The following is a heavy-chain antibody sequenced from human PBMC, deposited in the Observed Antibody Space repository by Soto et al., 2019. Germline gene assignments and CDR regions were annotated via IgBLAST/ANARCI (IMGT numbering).Heavy chain of an antibody. V-gene: IGHV1-18*04. J-gene: IGHJ4*02. CDR2: ISAYNGNT. CDR1: GYTFTSYG. D-gene: IGHD2-2*02. CDR3: AREGDGSCISTSCYRGFNY. Sequence: QVQLVQSGAEVKKPGASVKVSCKASGYTFTSYGISWLRQAPGQGLEWMGWISAYNGNTNYEQQLQGRVTMTTDTSTSTAYMELRSLRSDDTAVYYCAREGDGSCISTSCYRGFNYWGQGTLVTVSS.